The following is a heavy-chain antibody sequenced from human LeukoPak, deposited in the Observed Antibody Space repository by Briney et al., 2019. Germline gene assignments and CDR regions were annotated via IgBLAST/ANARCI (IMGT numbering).Heavy chain of an antibody. Sequence: PGGSLRLSCAASGFIFNSHWMSWVRQAPGKGLEWVANIREDGSEKYYVDSVKGRFTISRDNAKNSLFLQMNSLRADDTAVYYCASDSRYSRGVGDFDYWGQGTLVIVSS. D-gene: IGHD5-18*01. V-gene: IGHV3-7*03. CDR1: GFIFNSHW. CDR3: ASDSRYSRGVGDFDY. CDR2: IREDGSEK. J-gene: IGHJ4*02.